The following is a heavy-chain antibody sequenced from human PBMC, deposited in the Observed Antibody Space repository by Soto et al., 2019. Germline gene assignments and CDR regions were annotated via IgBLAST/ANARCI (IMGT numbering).Heavy chain of an antibody. Sequence: QVQLVESGGGVVQPGRSLRLSCAASGFTFSSYAMHWVRQAPGKGLEWVAVISYDGSNKYYADSVKGRFTISRDNSKNTLYLQMNSLRAEDTAVYYCARDATYPGAFDIWGQGTMVTVSS. CDR1: GFTFSSYA. CDR2: ISYDGSNK. CDR3: ARDATYPGAFDI. D-gene: IGHD3-10*01. J-gene: IGHJ3*02. V-gene: IGHV3-30-3*01.